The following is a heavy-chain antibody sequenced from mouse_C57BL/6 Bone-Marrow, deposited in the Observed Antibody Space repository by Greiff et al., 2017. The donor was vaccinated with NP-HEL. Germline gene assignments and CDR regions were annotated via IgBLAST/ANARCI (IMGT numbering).Heavy chain of an antibody. CDR1: GYTFTSYW. D-gene: IGHD1-1*01. CDR2: INPSNGGT. Sequence: QVQLQQPGTELVKPGASVKLSCKASGYTFTSYWMHWVKQRPGQGLEWIGNINPSNGGTNYNEKFKSKATLTVDKSSSPAYMQLSSLTSEDSAVYYCARVFPYYYGSSYYFAYWGQGTTLTVSS. V-gene: IGHV1-53*01. J-gene: IGHJ2*01. CDR3: ARVFPYYYGSSYYFAY.